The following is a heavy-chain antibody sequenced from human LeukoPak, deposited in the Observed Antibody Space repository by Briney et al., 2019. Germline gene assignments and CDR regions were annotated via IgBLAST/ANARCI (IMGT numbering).Heavy chain of an antibody. J-gene: IGHJ6*04. Sequence: SETLSLTCSVSGDSITRGGYFWSWLRQHPGKGLEWIGYIYHSGSAYYNPSLESRVTISVDTSKNQFSLKVTSVTAADTAVYYGARDLAGVDVWGKGTTVTVSA. CDR3: ARDLAGVDV. CDR1: GDSITRGGYF. CDR2: IYHSGSA. V-gene: IGHV4-31*03.